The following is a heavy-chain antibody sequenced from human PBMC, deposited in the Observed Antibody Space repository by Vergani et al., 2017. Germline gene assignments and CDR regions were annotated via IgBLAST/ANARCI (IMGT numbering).Heavy chain of an antibody. CDR2: IKSDGRT. CDR3: TRSECSGTTCYGHYFDL. J-gene: IGHJ4*01. Sequence: EVQLLDSGGGLVQPGGSLRLSCEASGFSFPGYAMSWVRQAPGKGLEWVSVIKSDGRTSYAESVRGRFTISRDTSRNAVYLQMNILRVEDTGVYYCTRSECSGTTCYGHYFDLWGHGILVTVSS. D-gene: IGHD2-15*01. V-gene: IGHV3-66*02. CDR1: GFSFPGYA.